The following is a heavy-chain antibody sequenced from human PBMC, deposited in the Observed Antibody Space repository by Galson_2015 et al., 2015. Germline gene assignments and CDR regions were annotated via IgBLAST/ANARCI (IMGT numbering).Heavy chain of an antibody. J-gene: IGHJ4*02. Sequence: SLRLSCAASGFTFTNYAMSWVRQAPGKGLEWVSAITGSGGSTYYADSVKGRFTISRDNSKNTLYLQMNSLRAEDTAVYYCAKGLWHRSWYFNNWGQVTLVTVSS. CDR2: ITGSGGST. V-gene: IGHV3-23*01. D-gene: IGHD6-13*01. CDR3: AKGLWHRSWYFNN. CDR1: GFTFTNYA.